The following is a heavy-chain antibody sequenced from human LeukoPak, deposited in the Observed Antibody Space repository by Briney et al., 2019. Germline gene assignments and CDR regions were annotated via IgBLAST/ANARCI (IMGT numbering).Heavy chain of an antibody. CDR3: ARAYDSSGYSYGLVY. Sequence: SETLSLTCTVSGGSISSGSYYWSWIRQPAGKGLEWIGRIYTSGSTNYNPSLKSRVTISVDTSKNQFSLKLSSVTAADTAVYYCARAYDSSGYSYGLVYWGQGTLVTVSS. V-gene: IGHV4-61*02. D-gene: IGHD3-22*01. J-gene: IGHJ4*02. CDR2: IYTSGST. CDR1: GGSISSGSYY.